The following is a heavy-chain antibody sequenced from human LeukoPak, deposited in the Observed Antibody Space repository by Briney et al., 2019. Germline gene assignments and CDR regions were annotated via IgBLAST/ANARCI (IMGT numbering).Heavy chain of an antibody. Sequence: PSETLSLTCTVSGDSISNYYWSWIRQPPGKGLEWIGYIYYSGITNYNPSLKSRVTISLDTSNQFSLKVRSVTAADTAVYYCARAPDYGDYGVEYFDYWGQGTLVTVSS. CDR2: IYYSGIT. CDR1: GDSISNYY. CDR3: ARAPDYGDYGVEYFDY. V-gene: IGHV4-59*01. D-gene: IGHD4-17*01. J-gene: IGHJ4*02.